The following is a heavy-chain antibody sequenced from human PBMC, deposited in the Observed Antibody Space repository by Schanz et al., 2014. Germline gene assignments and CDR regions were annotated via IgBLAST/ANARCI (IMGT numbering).Heavy chain of an antibody. CDR2: ISAFDDKT. J-gene: IGHJ6*02. Sequence: QVQLVQSAPEVKKPGASVKVSCKASGYSFTTYGLNWVRQAPGQGPEWMGWISAFDDKTDYAQNFQGRLIMTTDTSTTTVYMELRSLISDDTAVYYCAKVDRTRYYAMDVWGQGTTVTVSS. CDR3: AKVDRTRYYAMDV. V-gene: IGHV1-18*01. CDR1: GYSFTTYG. D-gene: IGHD3-9*01.